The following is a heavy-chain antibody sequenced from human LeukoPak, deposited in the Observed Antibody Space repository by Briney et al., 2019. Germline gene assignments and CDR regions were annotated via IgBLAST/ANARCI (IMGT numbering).Heavy chain of an antibody. CDR3: ARDAVTLLIDY. J-gene: IGHJ4*02. D-gene: IGHD4-17*01. Sequence: SETLSLTCAVYGGSFSGYYWSWIRQPPGKGLEWIGEINHNGSTNYNPSLKSRVTISVDTSKNQFSLKLSSVTAADTAVYYCARDAVTLLIDYWGQGTLVTVSS. CDR2: INHNGST. V-gene: IGHV4-34*01. CDR1: GGSFSGYY.